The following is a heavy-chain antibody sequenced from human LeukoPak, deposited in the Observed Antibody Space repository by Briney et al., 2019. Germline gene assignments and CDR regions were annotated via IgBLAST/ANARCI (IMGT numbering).Heavy chain of an antibody. CDR3: ASLSTSCYECPSGARY. Sequence: GGSLRLSCAASGFTFSSYSMNWVRQAPGKGLEWVSHISSSSSTIYYADSVKGRFTISRDNAKNSLYLQMNSLRDEDTAVYYCASLSTSCYECPSGARYWGQGTLVTVSS. V-gene: IGHV3-48*02. D-gene: IGHD2-2*01. CDR1: GFTFSSYS. CDR2: ISSSSSTI. J-gene: IGHJ4*02.